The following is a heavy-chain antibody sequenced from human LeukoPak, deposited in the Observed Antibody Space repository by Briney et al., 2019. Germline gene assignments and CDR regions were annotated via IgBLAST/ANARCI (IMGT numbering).Heavy chain of an antibody. Sequence: GGSLRLSCAASGFTFSSYGMHWVRQAPGKGLEWVAVKSYDGSNKYYADSVKGRFTISRDNSKNTLYLQMNSLRAEDTAVYYCAKDHYDILTGYLDVYYGMDVWGQGTLVTVSS. V-gene: IGHV3-30*18. D-gene: IGHD3-9*01. J-gene: IGHJ6*02. CDR2: KSYDGSNK. CDR1: GFTFSSYG. CDR3: AKDHYDILTGYLDVYYGMDV.